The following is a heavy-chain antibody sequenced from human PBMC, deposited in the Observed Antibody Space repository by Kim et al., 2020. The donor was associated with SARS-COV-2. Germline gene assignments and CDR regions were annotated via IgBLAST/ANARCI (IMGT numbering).Heavy chain of an antibody. CDR1: GGSFSGYY. CDR2: INHSGST. CDR3: ARVAYSSGWYFDY. D-gene: IGHD6-19*01. J-gene: IGHJ4*02. Sequence: SETLSLTCAVYGGSFSGYYWSWIRQPPGKGLEWIGEINHSGSTNYNPSLKSRVTISVDTSKNQFSLKLSSVTAADTAVYYCARVAYSSGWYFDYWGQGTLVTVSS. V-gene: IGHV4-34*01.